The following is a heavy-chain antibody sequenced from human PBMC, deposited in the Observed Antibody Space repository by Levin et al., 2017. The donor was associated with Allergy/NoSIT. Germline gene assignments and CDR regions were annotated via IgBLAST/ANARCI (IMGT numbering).Heavy chain of an antibody. CDR2: IYHSGIT. J-gene: IGHJ6*02. CDR1: GGSISSYH. D-gene: IGHD6-19*01. V-gene: IGHV4-59*01. CDR3: ARRTSYSSGSYGNYGMDV. Sequence: SETLSLTCTVFGGSISSYHWNWIRQPPGKGLEWIGYIYHSGITNYNPSLKSRVTISVDTSKNQFSLKLSSVTAADTAVYYCARRTSYSSGSYGNYGMDVWGQGTTVTVSS.